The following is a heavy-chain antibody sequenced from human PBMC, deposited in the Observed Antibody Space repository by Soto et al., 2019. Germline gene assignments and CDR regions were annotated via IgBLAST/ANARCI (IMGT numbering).Heavy chain of an antibody. CDR3: AKAVGAGDFDY. Sequence: GGSLRLSCAASGFTFSRYAMSWVRPAPGEGLGLVSAISGSGGSTYYADSGKGRFTISQGHSKNTLYLQMNSPGGEGTAGYFCAKAVGAGDFDYWGQGTLVTVSS. CDR1: GFTFSRYA. V-gene: IGHV3-23*01. CDR2: ISGSGGST. D-gene: IGHD1-26*01. J-gene: IGHJ4*02.